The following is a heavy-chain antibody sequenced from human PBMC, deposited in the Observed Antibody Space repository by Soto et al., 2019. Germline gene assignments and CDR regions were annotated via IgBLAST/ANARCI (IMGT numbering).Heavy chain of an antibody. CDR2: IIPIFGTA. CDR1: GGTFSSYA. Sequence: QVQLVQSGAEVKKPGSSVKVSCKASGGTFSSYAISWLRQAPGQGLEWMGGIIPIFGTANYAQKFQGRVTITADESTSTAYMELSSLRSEDTAVYYCARSLTVAGNWAYYFDYWGQGTLVTVSS. V-gene: IGHV1-69*12. D-gene: IGHD6-19*01. CDR3: ARSLTVAGNWAYYFDY. J-gene: IGHJ4*02.